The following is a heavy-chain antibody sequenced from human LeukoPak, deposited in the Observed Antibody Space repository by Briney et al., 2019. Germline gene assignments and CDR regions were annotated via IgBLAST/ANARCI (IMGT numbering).Heavy chain of an antibody. V-gene: IGHV1-46*01. CDR2: INPSGGST. J-gene: IGHJ4*02. CDR1: GYTFTSYY. D-gene: IGHD1-26*01. CDR3: AVFGSHLYYDY. Sequence: ASVKVSCKASGYTFTSYYMHWVRQAPGQGLEWMGIINPSGGSTSYAQKFQGRVTMTRDTSTSTVYMELSNLRSEDTAVYYCAVFGSHLYYDYWGQGTLVTVSS.